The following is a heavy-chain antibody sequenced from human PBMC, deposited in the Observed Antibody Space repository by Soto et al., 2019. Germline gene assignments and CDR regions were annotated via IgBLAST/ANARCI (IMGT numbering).Heavy chain of an antibody. Sequence: GGSLRLSCAASGFTFSSYAMSWVRQAPGKGLEWVSAISGSGGSTYYADSVKGRFTISRDNSKNTLYLQMNSLRAEDTAVYYCAKDFSITMIVVVISYFDYWGQGTQVTVSS. CDR1: GFTFSSYA. V-gene: IGHV3-23*01. J-gene: IGHJ4*02. CDR2: ISGSGGST. D-gene: IGHD3-22*01. CDR3: AKDFSITMIVVVISYFDY.